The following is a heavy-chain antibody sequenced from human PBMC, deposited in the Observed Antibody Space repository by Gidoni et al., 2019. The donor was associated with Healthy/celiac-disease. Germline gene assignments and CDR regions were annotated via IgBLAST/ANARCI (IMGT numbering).Heavy chain of an antibody. CDR1: GFTFSSYW. V-gene: IGHV3-7*01. CDR2: ITQDGSEE. D-gene: IGHD3-3*01. CDR3: SRVGSVLRFFEWLTRGNDAFDI. Sequence: EVQLVESGGGLVQPGGSLRLSCAAAGFTFSSYWMSWVRQAPGKGLEWVANITQDGSEEYYVDSVKGRFTISRDNAKNSLYLQMNSLRAEDTAVYYCSRVGSVLRFFEWLTRGNDAFDIWGQGTLVTVSS. J-gene: IGHJ3*02.